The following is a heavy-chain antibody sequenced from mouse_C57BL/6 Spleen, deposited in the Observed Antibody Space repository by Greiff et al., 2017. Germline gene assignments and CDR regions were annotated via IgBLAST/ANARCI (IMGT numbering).Heavy chain of an antibody. J-gene: IGHJ4*01. CDR1: GYTFTSYW. CDR3: AREDPYARDY. Sequence: QVQLQQPGAELVKPGASVKMSCKASGYTFTSYWITWVKQRPGQGLEWIGDINPGSGSNNYNEEVKSKATLTVDTSSSTAYMQLSSLTSEDSAVYYCAREDPYARDYWGQGTSVTVSS. V-gene: IGHV1-55*01. CDR2: INPGSGSN.